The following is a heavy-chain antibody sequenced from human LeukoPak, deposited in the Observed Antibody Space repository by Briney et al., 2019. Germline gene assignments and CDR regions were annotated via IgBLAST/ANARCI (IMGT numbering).Heavy chain of an antibody. V-gene: IGHV4-39*01. CDR3: ARHQFYTRAKKGDAFDI. D-gene: IGHD3-3*01. CDR1: GGSISSSSYY. Sequence: SETLSLTCTVSGGSISSSSYYWGWIRQPPGKGLEWIGSIYYSGSTYYNPSLKSRVTISVDTSKNQFSLKLSSVAAADTAVYYCARHQFYTRAKKGDAFDIWGQGTMVTVSS. CDR2: IYYSGST. J-gene: IGHJ3*02.